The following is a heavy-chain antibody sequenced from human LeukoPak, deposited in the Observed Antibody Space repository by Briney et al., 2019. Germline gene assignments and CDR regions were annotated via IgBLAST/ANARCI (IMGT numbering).Heavy chain of an antibody. Sequence: PSETLSLTCTVSGGSISSYYWSWIRQPPGKGLEWIGYIYYIGSTNYNPSLKSRVTISVDTSKNQFSLKLSSVTAADTAVYYCARVALETALVTPNFDYWGQGTPVTVSS. CDR2: IYYIGST. CDR1: GGSISSYY. D-gene: IGHD5-18*01. J-gene: IGHJ4*01. V-gene: IGHV4-59*01. CDR3: ARVALETALVTPNFDY.